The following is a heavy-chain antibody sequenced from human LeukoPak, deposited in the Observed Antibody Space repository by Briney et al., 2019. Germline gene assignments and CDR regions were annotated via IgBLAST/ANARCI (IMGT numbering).Heavy chain of an antibody. D-gene: IGHD3-10*01. CDR3: VGEEYGTGSYYKSSD. J-gene: IGHJ4*02. V-gene: IGHV4-39*01. CDR1: DGSISSDSFY. Sequence: KPSETLSLTCIVSDGSISSDSFYWGWIRQPPGKGLEWIGSMYYTGSYAGTTYYNPSLESRVTVSVDTSKNLWSLKLTSVTAADTAVYYCVGEEYGTGSYYKSSDWGQGTLVTVSS. CDR2: MYYTGSYAGTT.